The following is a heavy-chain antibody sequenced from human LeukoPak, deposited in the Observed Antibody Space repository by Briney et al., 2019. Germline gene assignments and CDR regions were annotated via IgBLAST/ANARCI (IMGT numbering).Heavy chain of an antibody. CDR1: GGSISRGGYY. D-gene: IGHD3-10*01. CDR2: SNYSGST. J-gene: IGHJ4*02. Sequence: SSETLSLTCTVSGGSISRGGYYWSWIRQHPGKGLEWIGYSNYSGSTYYNPSLKSRVTISVDTSKNRFSLKLSSVTAADTAVYYCARLRFGEFDYWGQGTLVTVSS. CDR3: ARLRFGEFDY. V-gene: IGHV4-31*03.